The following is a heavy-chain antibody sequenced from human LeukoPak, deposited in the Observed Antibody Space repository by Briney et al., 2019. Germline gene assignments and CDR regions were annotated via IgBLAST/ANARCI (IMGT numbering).Heavy chain of an antibody. CDR3: ARSIAVAAVDY. V-gene: IGHV3-74*01. J-gene: IGHJ4*02. D-gene: IGHD6-19*01. CDR1: GFTFSSYW. CDR2: INSDGSST. Sequence: GGSLRLSCAASGFTFSSYWMHWVRHTPGKGLVWVSRINSDGSSTSYADSVKGRFTISRDNAKNTLYLQMNSLRAEDTAVYYCARSIAVAAVDYWGQGTLVTVSS.